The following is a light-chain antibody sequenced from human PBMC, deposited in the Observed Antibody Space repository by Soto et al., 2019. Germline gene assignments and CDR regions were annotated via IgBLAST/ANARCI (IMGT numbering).Light chain of an antibody. CDR1: SNDVGGYNY. Sequence: QSALTQPASVSGSPGQSITISCTGTSNDVGGYNYVSWYQQHPGKAPKLMIYDVSNRPSGVSNRFSGSKSGNTASLTISALQAEDEAHYYCCSYTSSSTLVFGGGTKLTVL. V-gene: IGLV2-14*01. CDR3: CSYTSSSTLV. J-gene: IGLJ2*01. CDR2: DVS.